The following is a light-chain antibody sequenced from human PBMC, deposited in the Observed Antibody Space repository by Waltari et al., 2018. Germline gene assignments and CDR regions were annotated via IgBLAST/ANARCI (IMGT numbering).Light chain of an antibody. CDR2: KVS. CDR3: MQSTQWPRT. V-gene: IGKV2-30*02. CDR1: QSLIHSDGNTY. Sequence: DVVMTQSPLSLPVTLGQPASISCSSSQSLIHSDGNTYLNWFQQRPGQSPRRLIYKVSKRESGVPDRFSGSGSGTDFTLKISRVEAEDVGFYYCMQSTQWPRTFGQGTKVEIK. J-gene: IGKJ1*01.